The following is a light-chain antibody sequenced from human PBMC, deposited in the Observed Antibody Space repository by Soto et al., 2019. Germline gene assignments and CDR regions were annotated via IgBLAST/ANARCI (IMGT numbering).Light chain of an antibody. CDR3: AAWDDSLYGWV. V-gene: IGLV1-44*01. CDR2: YDN. CDR1: SSNIGSNT. J-gene: IGLJ3*02. Sequence: QSVLTQPPSASGTPGQRVTISCSGSSSNIGSNTLNWYQQLPGTAPTLLIYYDNQRPSGVPDRFSGSKSGTSAPLAISGVRSEDENHYYCAAWDDSLYGWVFGGGTKVTVL.